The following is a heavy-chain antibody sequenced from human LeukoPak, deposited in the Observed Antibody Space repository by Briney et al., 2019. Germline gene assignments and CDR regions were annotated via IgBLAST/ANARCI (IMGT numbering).Heavy chain of an antibody. Sequence: PSETLSLTCAVYGGSFSGYYWSWIRQPPGKGLEWIGEINHSGSTNYNPSLKSRVTISVDTSKNQFSLKLSSVTAADTAVYYCARGSPTLGFDYWGQGTLVTVSS. V-gene: IGHV4-34*01. CDR3: ARGSPTLGFDY. CDR2: INHSGST. J-gene: IGHJ4*02. CDR1: GGSFSGYY.